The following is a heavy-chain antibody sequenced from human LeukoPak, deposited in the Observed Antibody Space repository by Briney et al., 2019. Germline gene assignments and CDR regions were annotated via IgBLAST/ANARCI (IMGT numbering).Heavy chain of an antibody. CDR3: AFWSGYLSY. V-gene: IGHV3-21*01. CDR1: GLTFRSYS. J-gene: IGHJ4*02. Sequence: PGGSLRLSCAASGLTFRSYSMNWVRQAPGQGLEWVSSISSSSSYIYYADSVKGRFTISSNNAKNSLYLQMNSLRAADTAVYYSAFWSGYLSYWGQGTLVTVSS. D-gene: IGHD3-3*01. CDR2: ISSSSSYI.